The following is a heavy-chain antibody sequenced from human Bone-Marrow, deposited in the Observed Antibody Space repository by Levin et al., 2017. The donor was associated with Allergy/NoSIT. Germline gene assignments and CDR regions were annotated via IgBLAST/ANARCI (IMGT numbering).Heavy chain of an antibody. CDR3: ARPYGSVWSD. CDR2: ISPLDDST. CDR1: GYDFTKSY. Sequence: PGGSLRLSCKASGYDFTKSYMHWVRQAPGQGLEWMGIISPLDDSTTFAQTFRGRFTVTRDVSTATVYMELSNLRSDDTAKYYCARPYGSVWSDWGQGTLVSVSS. V-gene: IGHV1-46*01. D-gene: IGHD6-19*01. J-gene: IGHJ4*02.